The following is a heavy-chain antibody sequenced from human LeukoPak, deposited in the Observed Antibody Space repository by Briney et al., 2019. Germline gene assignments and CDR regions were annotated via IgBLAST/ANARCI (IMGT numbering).Heavy chain of an antibody. V-gene: IGHV3-23*01. J-gene: IGHJ5*02. Sequence: GGSLRLSCAASGFTFSSYAMSWVRQAPGKGLEWVSAISGSGGSTYYADSVKGRFTISRDNSKNTLYLQMNSLRAEDTAVYYCVKSGTSYCSGGSCYSGHNWFDPWGQGTLVTVSS. CDR2: ISGSGGST. D-gene: IGHD2-15*01. CDR1: GFTFSSYA. CDR3: VKSGTSYCSGGSCYSGHNWFDP.